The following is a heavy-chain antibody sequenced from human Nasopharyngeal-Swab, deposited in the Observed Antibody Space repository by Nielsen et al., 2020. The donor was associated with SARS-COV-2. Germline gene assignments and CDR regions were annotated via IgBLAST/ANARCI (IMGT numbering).Heavy chain of an antibody. J-gene: IGHJ3*02. CDR1: GYTFTSYG. V-gene: IGHV1-18*01. D-gene: IGHD3-22*01. CDR3: ARDGGYDSSGIDAFDI. Sequence: ASVKVSCKASGYTFTSYGIIWVRQAPGQGLEWMGWISAYNGNTNYAQKLQGRVTMTTDTSTSTAYMELRSLRSDDTAVYYCARDGGYDSSGIDAFDIWGQGTMVTVSS. CDR2: ISAYNGNT.